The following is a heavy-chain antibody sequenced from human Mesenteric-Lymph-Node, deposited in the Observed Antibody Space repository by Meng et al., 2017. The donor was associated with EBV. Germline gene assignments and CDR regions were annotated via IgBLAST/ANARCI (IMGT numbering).Heavy chain of an antibody. CDR1: GGSIGSANY. V-gene: IGHV4-30-4*01. CDR3: ARVTYSGSRYPSVFDY. J-gene: IGHJ4*02. CDR2: IYYSGNT. D-gene: IGHD6-13*01. Sequence: QLRRQESGPGLVKPSQTLSLTCTVSGGSIGSANYWSWIRQPPGKGLEWIGYIYYSGNTYYNPSLESRVTISIDTSKSQVSLKLTSVTAADTAVYYCARVTYSGSRYPSVFDYWGQGNLVTVSS.